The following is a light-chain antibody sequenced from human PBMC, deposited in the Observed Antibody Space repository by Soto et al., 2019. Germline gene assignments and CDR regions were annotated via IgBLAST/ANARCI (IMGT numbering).Light chain of an antibody. CDR3: QQYGNSPPYS. V-gene: IGKV3-20*01. J-gene: IGKJ2*03. CDR2: ATS. Sequence: EIVLTQSPGSLSLSPGERATLSCRASQSVSSTYLAWNHQKPGQAPRLVIYATSSRAAGIPDRFSGSGSGTGTDFTLTISSLEPEDFGVYYCQQYGNSPPYSFGQGTKLEIK. CDR1: QSVSSTY.